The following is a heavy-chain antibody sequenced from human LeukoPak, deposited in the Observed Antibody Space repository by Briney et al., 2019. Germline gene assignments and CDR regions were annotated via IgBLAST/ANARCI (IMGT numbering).Heavy chain of an antibody. D-gene: IGHD5-24*01. J-gene: IGHJ4*02. CDR1: GYTFTSYY. CDR3: ARDTVEMTTPGDY. CDR2: INPSGGST. Sequence: ASVKVSCKASGYTFTSYYIHWVRQAPGQGLEWMEIINPSGGSTSYAQNFQGRVTMTRDMSTSTVYMELSSLRSEDTAVYYCARDTVEMTTPGDYWGQGTLVTVSS. V-gene: IGHV1-46*01.